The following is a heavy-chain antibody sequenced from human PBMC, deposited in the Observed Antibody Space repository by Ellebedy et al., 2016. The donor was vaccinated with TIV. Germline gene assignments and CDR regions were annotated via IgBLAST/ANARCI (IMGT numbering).Heavy chain of an antibody. J-gene: IGHJ6*02. D-gene: IGHD4/OR15-4a*01. V-gene: IGHV3-21*01. CDR2: TSSSSGYR. CDR3: ARVYGDYRMDV. Sequence: GESLKTSCAASGFTFSSYSMNWVRQAPGKGLEWVSSTSSSSGYRYYADSVKGRFTISRDNAKNSLYLQMNSLRAEDTAVYYCARVYGDYRMDVWGQGTTVTVSS. CDR1: GFTFSSYS.